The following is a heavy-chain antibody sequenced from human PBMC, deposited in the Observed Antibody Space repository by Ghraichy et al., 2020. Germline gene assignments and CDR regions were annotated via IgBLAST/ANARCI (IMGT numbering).Heavy chain of an antibody. V-gene: IGHV3-7*03. D-gene: IGHD3-10*01. CDR2: IKQDGSEK. CDR1: GFTFSSYW. J-gene: IGHJ6*02. Sequence: SCAASGFTFSSYWMSWVRQAPGKGLEWVANIKQDGSEKYYVDSVKGRFTISRDNTKNSLYLQMNSLRAEDTAVYYCARVGADFTMVRGVYYYYGMDVWGQGTTVTVSS. CDR3: ARVGADFTMVRGVYYYYGMDV.